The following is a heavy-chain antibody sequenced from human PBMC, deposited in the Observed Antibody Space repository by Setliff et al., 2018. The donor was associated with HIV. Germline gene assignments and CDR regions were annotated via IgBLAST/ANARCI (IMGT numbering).Heavy chain of an antibody. V-gene: IGHV4-61*01. J-gene: IGHJ4*02. D-gene: IGHD4-17*01. Sequence: SETLSLTCSVSGGSVSSVNYYWSWIRQPPGRGLEWIGYIHYTGSTTYNPSLKSRVTISVDTAKNQFSLELSSVTAADTAIYYCVRDDYGYNGKGFDYWGPGTLVTVSS. CDR3: VRDDYGYNGKGFDY. CDR2: IHYTGST. CDR1: GGSVSSVNYY.